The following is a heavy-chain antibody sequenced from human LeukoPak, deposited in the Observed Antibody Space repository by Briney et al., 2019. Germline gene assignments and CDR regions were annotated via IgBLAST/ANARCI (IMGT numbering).Heavy chain of an antibody. V-gene: IGHV3-48*04. CDR1: GFTFSSYA. D-gene: IGHD4-17*01. J-gene: IGHJ4*02. CDR3: ARGRGRHDYGFLFDY. Sequence: GGSLRLSCAASGFTFSSYAMSWVRQAPGKGLEWVSYISSSSSTIYYADSVKGRFTISRDNAKNSLYLQMNSLRAEDTAVYYCARGRGRHDYGFLFDYWGQGTLVTVSS. CDR2: ISSSSSTI.